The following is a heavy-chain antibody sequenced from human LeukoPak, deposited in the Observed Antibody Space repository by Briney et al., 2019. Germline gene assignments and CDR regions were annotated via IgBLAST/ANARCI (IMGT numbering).Heavy chain of an antibody. CDR1: GFTFSSYG. V-gene: IGHV3-30*02. CDR2: IRYDGSNK. D-gene: IGHD4-17*01. Sequence: GGSLRLSCAASGFTFSSYGMHWVRQAPGKGLEWVAFIRYDGSNKYYADSVKGRFTISRDNSKNTLYLQMNGLRAEDTAVYYCAKDPGVFDYGDYGLFDYWGQGTLVTVAS. CDR3: AKDPGVFDYGDYGLFDY. J-gene: IGHJ4*02.